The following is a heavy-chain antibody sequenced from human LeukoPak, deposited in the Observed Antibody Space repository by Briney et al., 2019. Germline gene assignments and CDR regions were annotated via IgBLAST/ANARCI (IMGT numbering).Heavy chain of an antibody. V-gene: IGHV4-39*01. Sequence: SETLSLTCTVSGGSISSSSYYWGWIRQPPGKGLEWIGSMYYSGAAYFNPSLKSRVTISVDTSKNQFSLKLISVTAADTAVYYCARYIGGSGTYYFDHWGQGTLVTVSS. J-gene: IGHJ4*02. CDR1: GGSISSSSYY. CDR3: ARYIGGSGTYYFDH. CDR2: MYYSGAA. D-gene: IGHD1-26*01.